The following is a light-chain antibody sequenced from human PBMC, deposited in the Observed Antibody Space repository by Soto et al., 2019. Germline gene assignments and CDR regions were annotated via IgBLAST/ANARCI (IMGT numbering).Light chain of an antibody. CDR2: EVN. J-gene: IGLJ1*01. V-gene: IGLV2-8*01. CDR3: CSYIGHYIYV. CDR1: SSDVGGYNY. Sequence: QSALTQPPSASVSPVQSVAISCTGTSSDVGGYNYVSWYQQHPGKAPKLMIYEVNKRPSGVPDRFSGSKSGNTASLTVSGLQAEDEADYSCCSYIGHYIYVFGNGTKVTVL.